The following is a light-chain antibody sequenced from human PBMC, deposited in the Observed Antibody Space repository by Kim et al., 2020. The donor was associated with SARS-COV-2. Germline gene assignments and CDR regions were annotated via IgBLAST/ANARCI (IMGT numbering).Light chain of an antibody. CDR2: GAS. CDR3: HYYGTSFLT. Sequence: SPGEGATRSCRPSQSIISTYLAWFQQKPGQAPRLLMYGASYRATDIPDRFSGSASGTVFTLTISRLEPEDSAVYYCHYYGTSFLTFGGGTKVDIK. J-gene: IGKJ4*01. CDR1: QSIISTY. V-gene: IGKV3-20*01.